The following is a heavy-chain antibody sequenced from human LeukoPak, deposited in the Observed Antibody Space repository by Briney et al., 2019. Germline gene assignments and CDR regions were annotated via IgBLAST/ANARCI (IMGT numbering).Heavy chain of an antibody. CDR1: GLTFSSYS. Sequence: GGSLRLSCAASGLTFSSYSMNWVRQAPGKGLEWVSSISSSSSYIYYADSVKGRFTISRDNAKNSLYLQMNSLRAEDTAVYYCARVPYYYDSRGYYYEPYWYFDLWGRGTLVTVSS. D-gene: IGHD3-22*01. V-gene: IGHV3-21*01. CDR2: ISSSSSYI. J-gene: IGHJ2*01. CDR3: ARVPYYYDSRGYYYEPYWYFDL.